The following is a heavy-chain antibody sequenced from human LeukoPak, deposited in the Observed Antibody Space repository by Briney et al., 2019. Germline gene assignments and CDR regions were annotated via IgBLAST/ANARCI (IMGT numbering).Heavy chain of an antibody. J-gene: IGHJ4*02. CDR3: AKVARFSSRQIVPSWGIDY. CDR1: GFTFSSYA. D-gene: IGHD2-8*01. CDR2: ISGSGGST. Sequence: GGSLRLSCAASGFTFSSYAMSWVRQAPGKGLEWVSAISGSGGSTYYADSVKGRFTISRDNSKNTLYLQMNSLRAEDTAVYYCAKVARFSSRQIVPSWGIDYWGQGTLVTVSS. V-gene: IGHV3-23*01.